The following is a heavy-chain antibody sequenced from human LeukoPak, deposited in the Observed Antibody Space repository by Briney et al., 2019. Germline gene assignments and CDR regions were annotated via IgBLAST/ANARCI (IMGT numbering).Heavy chain of an antibody. V-gene: IGHV4-59*11. CDR2: IYYTGIT. Sequence: SETLSLTCTVSGGSISGQYWSLIRQPPGKGLEWIGYIYYTGITKYNPSLKSRVTISVDTSKNQFSLRLTSVTAADTAMYYCARARYVNSFYAFDIWGQGTLVTVSS. D-gene: IGHD3-9*01. CDR1: GGSISGQY. CDR3: ARARYVNSFYAFDI. J-gene: IGHJ3*02.